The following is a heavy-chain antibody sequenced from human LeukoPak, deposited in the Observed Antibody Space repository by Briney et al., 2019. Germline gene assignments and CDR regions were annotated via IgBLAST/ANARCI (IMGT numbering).Heavy chain of an antibody. CDR3: AKEESGYYDSSGYYYQFPYYFDY. D-gene: IGHD3-22*01. CDR2: ISGSGGST. CDR1: GFTFSSYE. Sequence: GGSLRLSCAASGFTFSSYEMNWVRQAPGKGLEWVSAISGSGGSTYYADSVKGRFTISRDNSKNTLYLQMNSLRAEDTAVYYCAKEESGYYDSSGYYYQFPYYFDYWGQGTLVTVSS. V-gene: IGHV3-23*01. J-gene: IGHJ4*02.